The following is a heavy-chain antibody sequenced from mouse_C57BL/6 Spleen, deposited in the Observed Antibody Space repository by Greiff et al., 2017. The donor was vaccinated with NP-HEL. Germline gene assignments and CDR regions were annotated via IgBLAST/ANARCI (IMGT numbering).Heavy chain of an antibody. J-gene: IGHJ2*01. Sequence: VQLQQPGAELVMPGASVKLSCKASGYTFTSYWMHWVKQRPGQGLEWIGEIDPSDSYTNYNQKFKGKSTLTVDKSSSTAYMQLSSLTSEDSAVYYCARNNYGSSEDYWGQGTTLTVSS. CDR3: ARNNYGSSEDY. D-gene: IGHD1-1*01. CDR1: GYTFTSYW. V-gene: IGHV1-69*01. CDR2: IDPSDSYT.